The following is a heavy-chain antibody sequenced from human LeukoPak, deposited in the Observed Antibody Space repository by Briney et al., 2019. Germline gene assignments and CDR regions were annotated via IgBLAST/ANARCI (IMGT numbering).Heavy chain of an antibody. Sequence: GGSLRLSCAASGFTFSSYAMSWVRRAPGKGLEWVSAISGSGGSTYYADSVKGRFTISRDNSKNTLYLQMNSLRAEDTAVYYCAKGRVRGVNVFDYWGQGTLVTVSS. J-gene: IGHJ4*02. CDR1: GFTFSSYA. V-gene: IGHV3-23*01. CDR3: AKGRVRGVNVFDY. CDR2: ISGSGGST. D-gene: IGHD3-10*01.